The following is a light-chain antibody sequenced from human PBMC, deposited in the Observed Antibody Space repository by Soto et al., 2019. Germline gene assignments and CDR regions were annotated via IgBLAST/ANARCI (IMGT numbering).Light chain of an antibody. V-gene: IGLV3-21*02. CDR1: NTGSKS. J-gene: IGLJ2*01. CDR3: QVWDSSTDHVV. CDR2: ADS. Sequence: SYELTQPPSVSVVPGQTARITCGGNNTGSKSVHWYQQKPGQAPVLVVYADSDRPSGIPERFSGSNSGNTPTLTISRVEAGDEADYFCQVWDSSTDHVVFGGGTQLTVL.